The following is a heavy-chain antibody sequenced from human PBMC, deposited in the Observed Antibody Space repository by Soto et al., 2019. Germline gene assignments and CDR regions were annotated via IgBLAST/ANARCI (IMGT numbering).Heavy chain of an antibody. CDR1: GFTVSDNY. CDR2: LYSGGRI. V-gene: IGHV3-53*01. CDR3: ERSDRYAAYALNV. J-gene: IGHJ6*02. D-gene: IGHD2-2*01. Sequence: EAQLVESGGGLIQPGGSLRLSCAASGFTVSDNYITWVRQAPGKGLEWVSILYSGGRIYYADSVKGRFNISRDTTKTTHYLQKKSLRTEDTAVYYCERSDRYAAYALNVWGQGTTVTVSS.